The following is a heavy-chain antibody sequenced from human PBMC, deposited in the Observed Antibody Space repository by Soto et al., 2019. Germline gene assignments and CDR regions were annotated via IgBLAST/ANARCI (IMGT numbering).Heavy chain of an antibody. CDR3: ARTVPVTTLGY. D-gene: IGHD4-17*01. Sequence: EVKLVESGGGLVQPWGSLRLSCAASGVTVSNNYMTWVRQAPGKGLELVSSIYSTGNTFYADSVKGRFTISRDNSKNTLYLQMNILTVEATGVYYCARTVPVTTLGYWGQGTLVTVSS. CDR1: GVTVSNNY. CDR2: IYSTGNT. V-gene: IGHV3-66*01. J-gene: IGHJ4*02.